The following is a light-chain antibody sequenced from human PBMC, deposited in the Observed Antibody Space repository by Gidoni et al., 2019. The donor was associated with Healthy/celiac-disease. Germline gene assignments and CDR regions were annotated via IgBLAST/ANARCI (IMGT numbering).Light chain of an antibody. V-gene: IGKV4-1*01. Sequence: DIVMTQSPASLAVSLGERATINCKSSQSVLYSSNNKNYLAWYQQKPGQPPKLLIYWASTRESGVPDRFSGSGSGTAFTLTISSLQAEDVAVYYCQQYYSTPRTFGQGTKVEIK. CDR3: QQYYSTPRT. CDR2: WAS. CDR1: QSVLYSSNNKNY. J-gene: IGKJ1*01.